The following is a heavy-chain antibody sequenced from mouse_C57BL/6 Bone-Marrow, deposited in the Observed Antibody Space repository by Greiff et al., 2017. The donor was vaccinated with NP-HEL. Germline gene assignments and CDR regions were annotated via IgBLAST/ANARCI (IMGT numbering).Heavy chain of an antibody. D-gene: IGHD2-1*01. J-gene: IGHJ3*01. CDR2: IWSGGST. V-gene: IGHV2-2*01. Sequence: QVQLKQSGPGLVQPSQSLSITCTVSGFSLTSYGVHWVRQSPGKGLEWLGVIWSGGSTDYNAAFISRLSISKDNSKSQVFFKMNSLQADDTAIYYCASPLYGNYFAYWGQGTLVTVSA. CDR3: ASPLYGNYFAY. CDR1: GFSLTSYG.